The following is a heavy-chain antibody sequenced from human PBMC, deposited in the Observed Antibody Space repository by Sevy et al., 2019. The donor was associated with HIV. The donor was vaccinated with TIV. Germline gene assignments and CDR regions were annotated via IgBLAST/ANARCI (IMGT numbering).Heavy chain of an antibody. D-gene: IGHD4-17*01. CDR3: ARDLPPSATTVPHFDC. Sequence: GGSLRLSCAASGFTFSSYAMSWVRQAPGKGLEWVSAISGSGGSTYYADSVKGRFTISRDNARRSLYLQMNSLRAEDTAVYYCARDLPPSATTVPHFDCWGQGTLVTVSS. J-gene: IGHJ4*02. CDR2: ISGSGGST. V-gene: IGHV3-23*01. CDR1: GFTFSSYA.